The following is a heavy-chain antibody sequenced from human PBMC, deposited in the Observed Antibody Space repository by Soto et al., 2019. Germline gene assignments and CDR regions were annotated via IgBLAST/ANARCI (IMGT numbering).Heavy chain of an antibody. J-gene: IGHJ6*02. CDR3: AKDMGIKEGYYYYGMDV. CDR2: ISWNSGSI. D-gene: IGHD7-27*01. Sequence: GGSLRLSCAASGFPVDDYAMHWVRQATGKGLEWVSGISWNSGSIGYADSVKGRFTISRDNAKNSLYLQMNSLRAEDTALYYCAKDMGIKEGYYYYGMDVWGQGTTVTVS. CDR1: GFPVDDYA. V-gene: IGHV3-9*01.